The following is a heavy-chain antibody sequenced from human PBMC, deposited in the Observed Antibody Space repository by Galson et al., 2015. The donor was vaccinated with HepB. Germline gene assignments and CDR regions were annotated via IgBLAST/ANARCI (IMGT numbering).Heavy chain of an antibody. CDR2: ISGSGGST. CDR3: AKDSGSRFWERRPSIRGSGSRTTPPDY. V-gene: IGHV3-23*01. J-gene: IGHJ4*02. D-gene: IGHD3-10*01. CDR1: GFTFSSYA. Sequence: SLRLSCAASGFTFSSYAMSWVRQAPGKGLEWVSAISGSGGSTYYADSVKGRFTISRDNSKNTLYLQMNSLRAEDTAVYYCAKDSGSRFWERRPSIRGSGSRTTPPDYWGQGTLVTVSS.